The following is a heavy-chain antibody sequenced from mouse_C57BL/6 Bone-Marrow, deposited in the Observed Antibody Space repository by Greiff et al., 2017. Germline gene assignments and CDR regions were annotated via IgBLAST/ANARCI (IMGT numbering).Heavy chain of an antibody. Sequence: VQLQQPGTELVKPGASVKLSCKASGYTFTSYWMHWVKQSPGQGLEWIGNINPSNGGTNYNEKFKSKATLTVDKSSSTAYMKLSSLTSEDSAVYYCARSSNYCYYYAMDYWGQGTSVTVSS. CDR3: ARSSNYCYYYAMDY. D-gene: IGHD2-5*01. J-gene: IGHJ4*01. CDR2: INPSNGGT. V-gene: IGHV1-53*01. CDR1: GYTFTSYW.